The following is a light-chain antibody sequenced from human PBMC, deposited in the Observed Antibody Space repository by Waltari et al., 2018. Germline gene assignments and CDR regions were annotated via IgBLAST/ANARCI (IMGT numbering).Light chain of an antibody. V-gene: IGKV4-1*01. CDR1: KNDLDSSNNKNY. Sequence: DIVITQSPAPMAVSLGARATITVKYSKNDLDSSNNKNYLALSQQKPGQSPNLLIYWASTRESGVPDRFSGLGSGTDFTLTISSLQAEDVAVYYCQQYYSTPYTFGQGTKLEIK. CDR3: QQYYSTPYT. CDR2: WAS. J-gene: IGKJ2*01.